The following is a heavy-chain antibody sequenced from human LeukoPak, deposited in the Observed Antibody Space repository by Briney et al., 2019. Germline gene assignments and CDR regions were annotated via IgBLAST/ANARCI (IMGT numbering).Heavy chain of an antibody. CDR1: GGSISSSSYY. CDR2: IYYSGST. V-gene: IGHV4-39*01. Sequence: SETLSLTCTVSGGSISSSSYYWGWIRQPPGKGLEWIGSIYYSGSTYYNPSLKSRVTISVDTSKYQFSLKLSSVTAADTAVYYGARHSRGGGVAVMDVWGQGTTVTVSS. CDR3: ARHSRGGGVAVMDV. J-gene: IGHJ6*02. D-gene: IGHD2-15*01.